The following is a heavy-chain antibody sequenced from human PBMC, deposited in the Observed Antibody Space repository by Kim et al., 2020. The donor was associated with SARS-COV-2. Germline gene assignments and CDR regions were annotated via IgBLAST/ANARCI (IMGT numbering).Heavy chain of an antibody. CDR1: GFSLSTSGMC. D-gene: IGHD3-22*01. Sequence: SGPTLVNPTQTLTLTCTFSGFSLSTSGMCVSWIRQPPGKALEWLARIDWDDDKYYSTSLKTRLTISKDTSKNQVVLTMTNMDPVDTATYYCARIRADYYDSSGYYYFDYWGQGTLVTVSS. V-gene: IGHV2-70*11. J-gene: IGHJ4*02. CDR3: ARIRADYYDSSGYYYFDY. CDR2: IDWDDDK.